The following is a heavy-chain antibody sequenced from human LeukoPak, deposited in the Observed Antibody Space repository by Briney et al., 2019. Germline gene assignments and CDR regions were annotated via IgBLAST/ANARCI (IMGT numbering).Heavy chain of an antibody. CDR2: INPNTGDT. J-gene: IGHJ3*02. D-gene: IGHD3/OR15-3a*01. Sequence: GASVKVSCKASGYTFTGYYMHWVRQAPGHGLEWMGSINPNTGDTKYAQKFQGRVTMTRDTSIGTAYMDVTSLRSDDTAVYYCASRSNDFSDAFDIWGQGTMVTVSS. CDR1: GYTFTGYY. V-gene: IGHV1-2*02. CDR3: ASRSNDFSDAFDI.